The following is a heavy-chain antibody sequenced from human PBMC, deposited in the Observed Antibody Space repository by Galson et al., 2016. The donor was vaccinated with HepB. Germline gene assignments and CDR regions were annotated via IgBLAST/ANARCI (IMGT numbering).Heavy chain of an antibody. CDR2: IDHSGNT. Sequence: TLSLTCGVSGGPFRGYFWSWFRQPLGKGLEWIGEIDHSGNTDSNPSLNSRVIISVDTSRSQFSLNLTSVTAADTAVYYCARGGVRYLRYRFDHWGQGALVAVSS. CDR1: GGPFRGYF. D-gene: IGHD3-9*01. CDR3: ARGGVRYLRYRFDH. J-gene: IGHJ4*02. V-gene: IGHV4-34*01.